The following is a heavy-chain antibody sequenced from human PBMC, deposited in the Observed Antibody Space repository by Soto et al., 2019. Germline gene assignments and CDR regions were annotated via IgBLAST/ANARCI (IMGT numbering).Heavy chain of an antibody. CDR1: GFTFSSYG. J-gene: IGHJ4*02. CDR3: AKGYYYDSSGSLDY. D-gene: IGHD3-22*01. CDR2: ISYDGSNK. Sequence: QVPLVESGGGVVQPGRSLRLSCAASGFTFSSYGMHWVRQAPGKGLEWVAVISYDGSNKYYADSVKGRFTISRDNSKNTLYLQMNSLRAEDTAVYYCAKGYYYDSSGSLDYWGQGTLVTVSS. V-gene: IGHV3-30*18.